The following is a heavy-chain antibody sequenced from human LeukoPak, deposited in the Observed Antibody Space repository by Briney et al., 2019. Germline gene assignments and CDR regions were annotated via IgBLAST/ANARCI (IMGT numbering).Heavy chain of an antibody. CDR1: GGSISDYY. J-gene: IGHJ4*02. D-gene: IGHD3-22*01. V-gene: IGHV4-4*07. CDR3: ARGGTDYDYYDKSGCYIY. Sequence: SETLSLTCTVSGGSISDYYWTWIRQPAGKGLEWIGRVYSSGSTKYNPSLESRVTMSVDTSKNQFSLKLTSVTAADTAVYYCARGGTDYDYYDKSGCYIYWGQGTLVTVSS. CDR2: VYSSGST.